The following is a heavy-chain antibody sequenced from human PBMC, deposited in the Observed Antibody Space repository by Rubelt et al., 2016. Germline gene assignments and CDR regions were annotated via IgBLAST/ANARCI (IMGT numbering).Heavy chain of an antibody. CDR3: TRAMYGGNSEAYGMDV. CDR2: ISYDGSNK. D-gene: IGHD4-23*01. CDR1: GFTFSSYA. V-gene: IGHV3-30*04. J-gene: IGHJ6*02. Sequence: GGGVAQPGGSLRLSCAASGFTFSSYAMHWVRQAPGKGLEWVAVISYDGSNKYYADSVKGRFTISRDNSKNTLSLQMSSLRVEDTAVYYCTRAMYGGNSEAYGMDVWGQGTTVTVSS.